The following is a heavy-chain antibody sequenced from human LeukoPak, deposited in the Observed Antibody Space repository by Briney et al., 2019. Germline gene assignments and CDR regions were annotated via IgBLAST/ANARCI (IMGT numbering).Heavy chain of an antibody. Sequence: ASVKVSCKASGYTFTSYDINWVRQATGQGLEWMGWMNPNSGNTGYAQKFQGRVTMTRNTSISTAYMELSSLRFEDTAVYYCARSPKAGITIFGVVLTTYNWFDPWGQGTMVTASS. CDR1: GYTFTSYD. CDR2: MNPNSGNT. D-gene: IGHD3-3*01. J-gene: IGHJ5*02. CDR3: ARSPKAGITIFGVVLTTYNWFDP. V-gene: IGHV1-8*01.